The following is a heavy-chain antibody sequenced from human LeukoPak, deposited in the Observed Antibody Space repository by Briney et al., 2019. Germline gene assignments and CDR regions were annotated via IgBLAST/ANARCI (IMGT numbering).Heavy chain of an antibody. D-gene: IGHD5-12*01. CDR2: IHYSGST. J-gene: IGHJ4*02. CDR3: ARQGGSVLHYSDY. Sequence: SEILSLTCTVSGGSISSSSYYWGWIRQPPGKGLEWIGSIHYSGSTYYNPSLKSRVTISVDTSKNQFSLKLSSVTAADTAVYYCARQGGSVLHYSDYWGQGTLVTVSS. V-gene: IGHV4-39*01. CDR1: GGSISSSSYY.